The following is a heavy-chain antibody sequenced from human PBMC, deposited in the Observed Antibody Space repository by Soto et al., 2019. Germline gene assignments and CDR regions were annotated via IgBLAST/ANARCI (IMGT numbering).Heavy chain of an antibody. Sequence: QVQLAQSGAEVKKPGSSVKVSCKASGGTFSSYTISWVRQAPGQGLEWMGRIIPILGIANYAQKFQGRVTIAADKTTSTAYMELSSLRSEDTAVYYCARALRDYDRSGYYFTNWFDPWGQGILVTVSS. V-gene: IGHV1-69*02. CDR1: GGTFSSYT. CDR2: IIPILGIA. D-gene: IGHD3-22*01. CDR3: ARALRDYDRSGYYFTNWFDP. J-gene: IGHJ5*02.